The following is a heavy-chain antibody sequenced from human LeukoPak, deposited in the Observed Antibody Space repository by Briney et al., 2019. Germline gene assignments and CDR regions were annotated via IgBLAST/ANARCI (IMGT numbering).Heavy chain of an antibody. Sequence: PSETLSLTCAVSGGSILSTNWWSWVRQPPGEGLEWIGEVHLNGATNYNPSVEGRVTMSIDKSKNHLSLEVISVTAADTATYYCTRESGAFSPFGFWGQGTLVTVSS. J-gene: IGHJ4*02. V-gene: IGHV4-4*02. CDR1: GGSILSTNW. D-gene: IGHD1-26*01. CDR3: TRESGAFSPFGF. CDR2: VHLNGAT.